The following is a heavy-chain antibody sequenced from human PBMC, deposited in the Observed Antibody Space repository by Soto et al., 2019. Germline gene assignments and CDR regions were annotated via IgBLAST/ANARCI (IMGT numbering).Heavy chain of an antibody. CDR1: GGSISSSRYY. Sequence: SETLSLTCTVSGGSISSSRYYWGWIRQPPGKGLEWIGSIYYSGSTYYNPSLKSRVTISVDTSKNQFSLKLSSVTAADTAVYYCARAIVVVPAAIFDYWGQGTLVTVSS. CDR2: IYYSGST. J-gene: IGHJ4*02. D-gene: IGHD2-2*01. CDR3: ARAIVVVPAAIFDY. V-gene: IGHV4-39*07.